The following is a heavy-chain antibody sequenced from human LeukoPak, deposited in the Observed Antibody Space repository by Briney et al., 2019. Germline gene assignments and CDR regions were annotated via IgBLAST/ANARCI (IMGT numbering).Heavy chain of an antibody. Sequence: GESLKISCKGSGYIYTSYWIGWVRQMPVKGLKWMGIIYPGDSDTRYSPTFQGQVTFSVDKSNSTAYLQWSSLKASDTAIYYCARRLPNVWAFDIWGQGTMVTVSS. CDR2: IYPGDSDT. V-gene: IGHV5-51*01. J-gene: IGHJ3*02. CDR3: ARRLPNVWAFDI. D-gene: IGHD1-1*01. CDR1: GYIYTSYW.